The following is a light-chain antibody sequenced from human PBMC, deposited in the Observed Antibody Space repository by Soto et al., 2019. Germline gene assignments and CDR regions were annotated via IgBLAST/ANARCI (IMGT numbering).Light chain of an antibody. V-gene: IGKV3-11*01. CDR3: QQRINWPQT. CDR1: QSVSSY. CDR2: DAS. Sequence: EIVLTQSPATLSLSPGERATLSCRASQSVSSYLAWYQQKPGQAPRILIYDASNRATGIPARFSGSGSGTDFTLTISSLEPEDSAVYFCQQRINWPQTFGQGTKLEIK. J-gene: IGKJ2*01.